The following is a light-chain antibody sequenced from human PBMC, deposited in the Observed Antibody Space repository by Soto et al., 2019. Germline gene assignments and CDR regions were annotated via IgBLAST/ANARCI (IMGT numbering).Light chain of an antibody. CDR3: QLNNRTTWS. J-gene: IGKJ1*01. V-gene: IGKV1-5*01. Sequence: DIQMTQSPSTLSASVGGRVTLTCRASQSVGTWVAWYQQKPGKAPKLLIYGASNVASGVPSRFSGSGSGTVFTLTSTTLHADYVATYFYQLNNRTTWSFGPGTKVDI. CDR2: GAS. CDR1: QSVGTW.